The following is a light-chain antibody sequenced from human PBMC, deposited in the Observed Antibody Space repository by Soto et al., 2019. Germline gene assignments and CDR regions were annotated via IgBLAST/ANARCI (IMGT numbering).Light chain of an antibody. CDR3: QQYNNWPPIT. CDR2: GAF. J-gene: IGKJ5*01. Sequence: EILMTQYPATLSVSPGEGVTLSWRASQSMTTNLAWYQQKPGQAPRLLIHGAFTRATGIPARFSGSGSGTEFTLPISTLKSEDFAVYYCQQYNNWPPITFGQGTRLEIK. V-gene: IGKV3-15*01. CDR1: QSMTTN.